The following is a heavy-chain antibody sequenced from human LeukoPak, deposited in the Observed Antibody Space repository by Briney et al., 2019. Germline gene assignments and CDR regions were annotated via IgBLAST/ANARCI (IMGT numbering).Heavy chain of an antibody. D-gene: IGHD1-14*01. V-gene: IGHV1-46*01. CDR2: INPSDGGT. CDR3: ARVKNQAFDI. CDR1: GYTLTTHH. Sequence: SVKVSCKASGYTLTTHHMHWVRQAPGQGLEWVGIINPSDGGTGRAQKFQGRVTMTRDTSTSTVYMELSSLRSEDTGVYYCARVKNQAFDIWGQGTVVHVSS. J-gene: IGHJ3*02.